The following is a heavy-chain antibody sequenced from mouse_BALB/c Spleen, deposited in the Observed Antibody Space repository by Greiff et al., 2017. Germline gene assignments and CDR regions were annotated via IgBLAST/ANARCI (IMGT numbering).Heavy chain of an antibody. CDR2: INPSNGRT. Sequence: QVQLQQPGAELVKPGASVKLSCKASGYTFTSYWMHWVKQRPGQGLEWIGEINPSNGRTNYNEKFKSKATLTVDKSSSTAYMQLSSLTSEDSAVYYCARMKRSNYGSSYHYWGQGTTLTVSS. D-gene: IGHD1-1*01. CDR1: GYTFTSYW. CDR3: ARMKRSNYGSSYHY. J-gene: IGHJ2*01. V-gene: IGHV1S81*02.